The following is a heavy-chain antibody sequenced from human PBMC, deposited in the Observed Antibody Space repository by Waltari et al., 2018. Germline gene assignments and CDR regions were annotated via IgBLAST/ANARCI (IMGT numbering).Heavy chain of an antibody. CDR2: IYWNDDK. V-gene: IGHV2-5*01. J-gene: IGHJ5*02. CDR3: AHRVTYYDFWSGYSTGWFDP. D-gene: IGHD3-3*01. CDR1: GFSLSTSGVG. Sequence: QITLKESGPTLVKPTQTLTLTCTFSGFSLSTSGVGVGWIRQPPGKALEWPALIYWNDDKRYSPSLKSRLTITKDTSKNQVVLTMTNMDPVDTATYYCAHRVTYYDFWSGYSTGWFDPWGQGTLVTVSS.